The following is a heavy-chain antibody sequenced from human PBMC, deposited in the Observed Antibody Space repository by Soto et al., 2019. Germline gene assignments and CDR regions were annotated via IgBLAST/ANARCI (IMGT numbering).Heavy chain of an antibody. Sequence: SETLSLTCTVSGGCISSYYWSWIRQPPGKGLEWIGYIYYSGSTNYNPSLKSRVTISVDTSKNQFSLKLSSVTAADTAVYYCAGIDYGDYGYWGQGTLVTVS. D-gene: IGHD4-17*01. CDR2: IYYSGST. V-gene: IGHV4-59*08. CDR3: AGIDYGDYGY. J-gene: IGHJ4*02. CDR1: GGCISSYY.